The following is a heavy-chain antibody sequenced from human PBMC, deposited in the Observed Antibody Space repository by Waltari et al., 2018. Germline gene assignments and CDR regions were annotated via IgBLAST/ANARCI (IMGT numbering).Heavy chain of an antibody. V-gene: IGHV3-53*04. D-gene: IGHD2-15*01. CDR2: IYSGGGT. CDR3: VLDPLDPRRGGRLDAFDT. Sequence: DVQLVESGGGLVQPGGSLRLSCAASGFVVINNYVTWVRQAPGKGLEWVTIIYSGGGTSYADSVEGRFTVSRQHSNNTVYLQMNNLRLEDTAVYYCVLDPLDPRRGGRLDAFDTWGQGTMVTVSS. CDR1: GFVVINNY. J-gene: IGHJ3*02.